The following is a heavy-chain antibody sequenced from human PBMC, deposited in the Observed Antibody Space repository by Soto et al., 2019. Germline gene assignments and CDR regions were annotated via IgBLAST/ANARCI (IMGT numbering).Heavy chain of an antibody. CDR3: ARGLSMVRGVIGRGPKYGMDV. V-gene: IGHV4-34*01. J-gene: IGHJ6*02. Sequence: SETLSLTCAVYGGSFSGYYWSWIRQPPGKGLEWIGEINHSGSTNYNPSLKSRVTISVDTSKNQFSLKLSSVTAADTAVYYCARGLSMVRGVIGRGPKYGMDVWGQGTTVTVSS. D-gene: IGHD3-10*01. CDR1: GGSFSGYY. CDR2: INHSGST.